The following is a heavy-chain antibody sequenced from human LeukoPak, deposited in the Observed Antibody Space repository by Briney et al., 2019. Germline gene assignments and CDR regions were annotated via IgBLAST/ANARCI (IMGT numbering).Heavy chain of an antibody. CDR1: GFTFYSYW. CDR3: ARRYFDL. J-gene: IGHJ2*01. Sequence: GGSLRLSCVASGFTFYSYWMGWVRQAPGKGLEWVANIKQDGSEKHYVDSVKGRFIISRDNARNSLYLQMNNLRVEDTAVYYCARRYFDLWGRGTLVTVSS. CDR2: IKQDGSEK. V-gene: IGHV3-7*03.